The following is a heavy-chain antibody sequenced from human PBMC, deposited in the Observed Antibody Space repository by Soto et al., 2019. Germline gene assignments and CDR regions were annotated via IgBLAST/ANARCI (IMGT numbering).Heavy chain of an antibody. Sequence: EVQLLESGGGLVQPGGSLRLSCAASGFTFSSYAMSWVRQAPGKGLEWVSAISGSGGSTYYADSVKGRFTISRDNSKNTLYLQMISLRAEDTAVYYCAKDYTMVRGVIDYWGQGTLVTVSS. J-gene: IGHJ4*02. CDR1: GFTFSSYA. CDR2: ISGSGGST. D-gene: IGHD3-10*01. CDR3: AKDYTMVRGVIDY. V-gene: IGHV3-23*01.